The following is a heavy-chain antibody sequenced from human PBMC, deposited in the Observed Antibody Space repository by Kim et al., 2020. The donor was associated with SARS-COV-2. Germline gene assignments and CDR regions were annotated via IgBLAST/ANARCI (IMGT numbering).Heavy chain of an antibody. V-gene: IGHV4-39*01. CDR2: VYYSGST. CDR3: ARHNSLRGTFDY. J-gene: IGHJ4*02. Sequence: SETLSLTCIVSSGSISSTTYYWGWIRQPPGKGLAWIGIVYYSGSTYYNPSLKSRVTISVDTSKNQLSLKVTSVTAADTAVYYCARHNSLRGTFDYWGLGTLVTVSS. CDR1: SGSISSTTYY. D-gene: IGHD2-21*01.